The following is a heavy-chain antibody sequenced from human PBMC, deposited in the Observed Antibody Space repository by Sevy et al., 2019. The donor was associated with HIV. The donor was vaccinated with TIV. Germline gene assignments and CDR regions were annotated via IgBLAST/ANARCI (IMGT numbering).Heavy chain of an antibody. CDR2: IIPIFGTA. D-gene: IGHD3-22*01. CDR1: GGTFSSYA. CDR3: ARDFYYDSSGYYSHDAFDI. V-gene: IGHV1-69*06. Sequence: ASVKVSCKASGGTFSSYAISWVRQAPGQGLEWMGGIIPIFGTANYAQMFQGRVTITADKSTSTAYMELSSLRSEDTAVYYCARDFYYDSSGYYSHDAFDIWGQGTMVTVSS. J-gene: IGHJ3*02.